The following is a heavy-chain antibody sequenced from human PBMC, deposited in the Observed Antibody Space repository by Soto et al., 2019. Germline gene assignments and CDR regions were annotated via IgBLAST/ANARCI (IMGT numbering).Heavy chain of an antibody. J-gene: IGHJ3*02. CDR3: AKLGTGNPNDAFDI. V-gene: IGHV3-9*01. Sequence: EVQLVESGGGLVQPGRSLRLSCAASGFTFDDYAMHWVRQAPGKGLEWVSGISWNSGNIGYADSVKGRFTISRDNARNSLYLQMNSLRAEDTALYYCAKLGTGNPNDAFDIWGQGTMVTVSS. D-gene: IGHD3-9*01. CDR1: GFTFDDYA. CDR2: ISWNSGNI.